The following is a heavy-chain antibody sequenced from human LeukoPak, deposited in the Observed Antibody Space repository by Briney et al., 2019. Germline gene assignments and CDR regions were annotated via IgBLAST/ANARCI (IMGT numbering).Heavy chain of an antibody. J-gene: IGHJ4*02. D-gene: IGHD3-10*01. CDR1: GFTFSNYW. V-gene: IGHV3-7*01. CDR3: ARDGLFSGPFDY. CDR2: IKQDGSEK. Sequence: GGSLRLSCAASGFTFSNYWMSWVRQAPGKGLKWVANIKQDGSEKYYVDSVKGRFTISRDNSKNSLFLQMDSLRAEDPAVYYCARDGLFSGPFDYWGQGTLVTVS.